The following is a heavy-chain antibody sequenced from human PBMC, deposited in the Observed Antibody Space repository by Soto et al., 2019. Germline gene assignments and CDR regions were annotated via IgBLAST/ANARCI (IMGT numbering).Heavy chain of an antibody. CDR3: AREEWYLYYFDY. J-gene: IGHJ4*02. Sequence: SETLSLTCTVSGGSISSYYWSWIRQPPGKGLEWIGYTYYSGSTNYNPSLKSRVTISVDTSKNQFSLKLSSVTAADTAVYYCAREEWYLYYFDYWGQGTLVTVSS. V-gene: IGHV4-59*01. CDR1: GGSISSYY. CDR2: TYYSGST. D-gene: IGHD3-3*01.